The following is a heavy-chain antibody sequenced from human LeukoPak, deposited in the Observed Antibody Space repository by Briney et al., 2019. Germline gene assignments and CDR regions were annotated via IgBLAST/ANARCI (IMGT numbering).Heavy chain of an antibody. V-gene: IGHV1-18*03. CDR2: SRAYNGNT. Sequence: GASVKASCKASGYTFTSYGISWVRQAPGQGLEWMGWSRAYNGNTNYAQKHQGRGTMTPDTSTSTAYKGMRNLRADDLTVQYYAKGSPYYYDSSGLLYYFDYCGQGTLVSVSS. CDR1: GYTFTSYG. D-gene: IGHD3-22*01. J-gene: IGHJ4*02. CDR3: AKGSPYYYDSSGLLYYFDY.